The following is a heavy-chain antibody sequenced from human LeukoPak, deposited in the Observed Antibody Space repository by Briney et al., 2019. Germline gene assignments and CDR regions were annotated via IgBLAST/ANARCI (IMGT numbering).Heavy chain of an antibody. CDR3: ARGHGGSRLDY. Sequence: SQTLSLTCTVSGGSISSGGHYWSWIRQHPGKGLEWIGYIHDSGNTNYNPSLKSRVTISVDTSKNQFSLKLSSVTAADTAVYYCARGHGGSRLDYWGQGTLVTVSS. CDR2: IHDSGNT. J-gene: IGHJ4*02. CDR1: GGSISSGGHY. D-gene: IGHD1-26*01. V-gene: IGHV4-31*03.